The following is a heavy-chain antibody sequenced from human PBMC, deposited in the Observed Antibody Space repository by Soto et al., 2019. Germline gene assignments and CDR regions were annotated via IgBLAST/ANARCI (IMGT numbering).Heavy chain of an antibody. D-gene: IGHD1-26*01. CDR2: MNPNSGNT. J-gene: IGHJ6*02. V-gene: IGHV1-8*01. CDR1: GYTFTSYD. CDR3: AKDSHRDQNGYYGMDV. Sequence: ASVKVSCKASGYTFTSYDINWVRQATGQGLEWMGWMNPNSGNTGYAQKFQGRVTMTRNTSISTAYMELSSLRSEDTAVYYCAKDSHRDQNGYYGMDVWGQGTTVTVS.